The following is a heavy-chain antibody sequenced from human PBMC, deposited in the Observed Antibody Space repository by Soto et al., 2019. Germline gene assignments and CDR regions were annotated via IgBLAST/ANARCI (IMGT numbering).Heavy chain of an antibody. CDR1: GFTFSSYG. CDR3: ASNHRSYYGSGPRYYDY. J-gene: IGHJ4*02. D-gene: IGHD3-10*01. V-gene: IGHV3-48*01. Sequence: GGSLRLSCAASGFTFSSYGMHWVRQAPGKGLEWVSDISSNGSNKYYADSVKGRFTISRDNAKNSLYLQMNSLRAEDTAVYYCASNHRSYYGSGPRYYDYWGQGTLVTVSS. CDR2: ISSNGSNK.